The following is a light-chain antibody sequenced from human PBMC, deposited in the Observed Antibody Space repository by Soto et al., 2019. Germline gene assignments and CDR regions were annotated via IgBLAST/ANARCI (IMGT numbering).Light chain of an antibody. J-gene: IGLJ2*01. V-gene: IGLV2-14*01. CDR1: SSDVGGYNY. Sequence: QSALTQPASVSGSPGQSITISCTGTSSDVGGYNYVSWYQQHPGKAPKIMIYEVSNRPSGVSNRFSGSKSGNTASLTISGLQAEDEADYYCSSYTSSSTLVFCGGTNLTVL. CDR3: SSYTSSSTLV. CDR2: EVS.